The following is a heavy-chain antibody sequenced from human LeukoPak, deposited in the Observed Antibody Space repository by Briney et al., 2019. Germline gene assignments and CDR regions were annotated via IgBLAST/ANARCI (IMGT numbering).Heavy chain of an antibody. D-gene: IGHD2-15*01. V-gene: IGHV1-2*06. CDR2: IDPNSGGT. CDR1: GYTFTAYY. J-gene: IGHJ2*01. CDR3: AKEADIVSFDL. Sequence: ASVKVSCKASGYTFTAYYVHWVRQAPGQGLEWMGRIDPNSGGTKYAQKFQDRVTMTSDTPISTAYMELSGLRSDDTAVYFCAKEADIVSFDLWGRGTLVTVSS.